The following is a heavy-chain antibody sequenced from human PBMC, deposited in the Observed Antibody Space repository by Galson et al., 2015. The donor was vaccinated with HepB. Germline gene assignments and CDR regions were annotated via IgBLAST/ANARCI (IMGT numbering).Heavy chain of an antibody. CDR3: ARYYYGSGSPSLSGFDY. J-gene: IGHJ4*02. CDR1: GFTVSSNY. CDR2: IYSGGST. D-gene: IGHD3-10*01. Sequence: SLRLSCAASGFTVSSNYMSWVRQAPGKGLEWVSVIYSGGSTYYADSVKGRFTISRDNSKNTLYLQMNSLRAEDTAVYYCARYYYGSGSPSLSGFDYWGQGTLVTVSS. V-gene: IGHV3-53*01.